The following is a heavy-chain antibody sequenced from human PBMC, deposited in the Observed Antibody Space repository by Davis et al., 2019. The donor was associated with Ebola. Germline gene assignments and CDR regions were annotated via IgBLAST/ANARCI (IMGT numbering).Heavy chain of an antibody. CDR3: AKTLIRNIPDYYYYGMDV. V-gene: IGHV1-3*01. J-gene: IGHJ6*02. CDR1: GYTFTSYA. Sequence: AASVKVSCKASGYTFTSYAMHWVRQAPGQRLEWMGWINAGNGNTKYSQKFQGRVTITRDTSASTAYMELSSLRSEDTAVYYCAKTLIRNIPDYYYYGMDVWGQGTTVTVSS. CDR2: INAGNGNT. D-gene: IGHD2/OR15-2a*01.